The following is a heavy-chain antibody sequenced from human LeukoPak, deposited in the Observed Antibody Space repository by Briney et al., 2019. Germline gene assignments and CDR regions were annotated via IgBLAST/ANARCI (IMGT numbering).Heavy chain of an antibody. J-gene: IGHJ4*02. V-gene: IGHV3-7*01. CDR3: ARVATYYDSSGYNSGYFDY. Sequence: GGSLRLSCAASGFTFSRFWTSWVRQAPGKGLEWVANIKEDGSEKSYVDSVKGRFTISRDNAKNTLYLQMNSLRAEDTAVYYCARVATYYDSSGYNSGYFDYWGQGTLVTVSS. CDR2: IKEDGSEK. CDR1: GFTFSRFW. D-gene: IGHD3-22*01.